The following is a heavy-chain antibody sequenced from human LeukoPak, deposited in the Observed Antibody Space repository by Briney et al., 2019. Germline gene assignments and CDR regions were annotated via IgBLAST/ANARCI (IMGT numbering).Heavy chain of an antibody. CDR2: TYYRSKWYN. CDR1: GDSFSSNSAA. Sequence: SQTLSLTCAISGDSFSSNSAAWNWIRQSPSRGLEWLGRTYYRSKWYNDYAVSVKSRITINPDTSKNQFSLQLNSVTPEDTAVYYCARAPVANEYSSGWGFDYWGQGTLVTVSS. CDR3: ARAPVANEYSSGWGFDY. J-gene: IGHJ4*02. V-gene: IGHV6-1*01. D-gene: IGHD6-19*01.